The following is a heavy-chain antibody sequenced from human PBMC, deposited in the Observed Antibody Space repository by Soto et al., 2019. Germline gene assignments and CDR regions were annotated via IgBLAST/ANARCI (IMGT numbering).Heavy chain of an antibody. CDR3: AKHLIGGRLQSPFDL. D-gene: IGHD3-3*02. CDR2: LSDSVGTT. Sequence: GGSLRLSCAVSGFSFGTYTVNWVRQAPGTGLEWVSGLSDSVGTTHYAYSVKGRFTISRDKSKNTLYLQMNNLRAEDTAVYYCAKHLIGGRLQSPFDLWGQGTQVNVSS. V-gene: IGHV3-23*01. J-gene: IGHJ4*02. CDR1: GFSFGTYT.